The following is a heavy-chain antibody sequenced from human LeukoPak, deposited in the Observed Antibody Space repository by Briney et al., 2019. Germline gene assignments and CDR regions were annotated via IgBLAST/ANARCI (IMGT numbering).Heavy chain of an antibody. V-gene: IGHV4-39*07. CDR1: GGSISSGGYY. J-gene: IGHJ4*02. CDR3: ARLAFGGVIAPKFFDY. CDR2: INHSGST. D-gene: IGHD3-16*02. Sequence: PSETLSLTCTVSGGSISSGGYYWSWIRQPPGKGLEWIGEINHSGSTNYNPSLKSRVTISVDTSKNQFSLKLSSVTAADTAVYYCARLAFGGVIAPKFFDYWGQGTLVTVSS.